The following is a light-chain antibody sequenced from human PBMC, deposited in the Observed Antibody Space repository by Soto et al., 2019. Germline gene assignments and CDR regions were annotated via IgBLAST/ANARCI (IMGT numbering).Light chain of an antibody. CDR1: QTISTW. Sequence: DIQMTQSPSTLSSSVGDIFTITCRASQTISTWLAWYQHKPGKAPNLLIYDASTLMSGVPSRFSGSGSGTEFTLTISSLQPGDFATYYCQQSETYPLTFGQGTRLEIK. J-gene: IGKJ5*01. V-gene: IGKV1-5*01. CDR3: QQSETYPLT. CDR2: DAS.